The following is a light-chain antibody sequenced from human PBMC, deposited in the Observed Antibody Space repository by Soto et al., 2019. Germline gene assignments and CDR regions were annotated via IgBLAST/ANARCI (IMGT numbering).Light chain of an antibody. Sequence: EIVMTQSPGILSLSPGETATLSCRASQSVSTKLAWYQQRPGQTPRLLIYNASTRATGVPARFSGGGSVTEFSLTISSLQSDDLAVYYCHQYNTWSPHFTFGPGTKVDVK. CDR1: QSVSTK. J-gene: IGKJ3*01. CDR3: HQYNTWSPHFT. CDR2: NAS. V-gene: IGKV3-15*01.